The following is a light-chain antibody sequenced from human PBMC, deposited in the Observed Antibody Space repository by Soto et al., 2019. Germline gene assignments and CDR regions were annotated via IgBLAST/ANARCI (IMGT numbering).Light chain of an antibody. J-gene: IGKJ1*01. Sequence: DIVMTQSPDSLAVSLGERATINCKSSQSVLYSSNNKNYLAWYQQKPGQPPKLLIYWASTRESGVPDRFSGSGSGTDFTLTTSSLQAEDGAVYYCQQYYSTPRTFGQGTKGEIK. CDR3: QQYYSTPRT. CDR2: WAS. CDR1: QSVLYSSNNKNY. V-gene: IGKV4-1*01.